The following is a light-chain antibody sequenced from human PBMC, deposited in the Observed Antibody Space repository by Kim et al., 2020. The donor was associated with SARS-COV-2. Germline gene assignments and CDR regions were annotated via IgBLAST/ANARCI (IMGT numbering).Light chain of an antibody. V-gene: IGKV3-11*01. CDR1: QNVGSY. CDR3: QQRYTWPLT. J-gene: IGKJ4*01. CDR2: DAS. Sequence: EIVLTQSPATLSLSPGEGATLSCRASQNVGSYLVWFQQKPGQAPRLVIYDASARATGIPARFSGSRSGTDFTLTIRSVEPEDFAVYFCQQRYTWPLTFGGGTKVDIK.